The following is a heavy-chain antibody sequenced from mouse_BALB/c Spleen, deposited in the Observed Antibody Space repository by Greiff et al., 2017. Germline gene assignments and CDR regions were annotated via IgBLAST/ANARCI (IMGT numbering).Heavy chain of an antibody. Sequence: VKLQESGAELVKPGASVKLSCKASGYTFTSYYMYWVKQRPGQGLEWIGEINPSNGGTNFNEKFKSKATLTVDKSSSTAYMQLSSLTSEDSAVYYCTRGLGYAMDYWGQGTSVTVSS. CDR2: INPSNGGT. D-gene: IGHD3-3*01. V-gene: IGHV1S81*02. J-gene: IGHJ4*01. CDR1: GYTFTSYY. CDR3: TRGLGYAMDY.